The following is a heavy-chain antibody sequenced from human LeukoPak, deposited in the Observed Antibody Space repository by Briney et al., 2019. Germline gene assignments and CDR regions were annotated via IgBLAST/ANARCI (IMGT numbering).Heavy chain of an antibody. D-gene: IGHD1-26*01. V-gene: IGHV3-48*01. CDR3: ARAYGSWWEIDY. CDR2: ICASSRTI. J-gene: IGHJ4*01. Sequence: GALRDSCAASRFSLSRYIKNGVRQSPGRGVERVSYICASSRTIYNTDSVKGGYTISRDNIKNSQSMQKNRLRAASTAVYYCARAYGSWWEIDYWGQGTLVTVSS. CDR1: RFSLSRYI.